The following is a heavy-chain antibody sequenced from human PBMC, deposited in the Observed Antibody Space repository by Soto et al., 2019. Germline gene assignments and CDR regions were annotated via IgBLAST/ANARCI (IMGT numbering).Heavy chain of an antibody. CDR3: ARGLEARPVLAFDI. CDR1: GFSLTTSGVG. CDR2: IYWSGDE. V-gene: IGHV2-5*01. D-gene: IGHD6-6*01. J-gene: IGHJ3*02. Sequence: SGPTLVNPTQTLTLTCSFSGFSLTTSGVGVGWIRQPPGKALEWLAHIYWSGDEHYRPSLKSRLSITKDTSKNQVVLTMTNMDPVDTATYYCARGLEARPVLAFDIWGQGTMVTVSS.